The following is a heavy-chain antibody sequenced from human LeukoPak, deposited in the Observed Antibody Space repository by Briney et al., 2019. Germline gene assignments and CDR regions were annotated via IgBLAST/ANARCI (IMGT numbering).Heavy chain of an antibody. CDR3: ATSDSDYDREHYKCFDP. J-gene: IGHJ5*02. CDR1: GYIFTSYD. V-gene: IGHV1-8*01. D-gene: IGHD5-12*01. CDR2: MNPNSGNT. Sequence: ASVKVSCKASGYIFTSYDINWVRQATGQGLEWMGWMNPNSGNTGYAQKFQGRVTMTRNTSISTAYMELSNLRSEDTAVYYCATSDSDYDREHYKCFDPWGQGTLVTVSS.